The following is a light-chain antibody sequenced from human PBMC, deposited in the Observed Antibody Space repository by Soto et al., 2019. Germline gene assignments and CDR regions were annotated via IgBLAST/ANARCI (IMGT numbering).Light chain of an antibody. CDR1: QAISTY. V-gene: IGKV1-39*01. CDR2: ATS. J-gene: IGKJ2*01. CDR3: QQNYSFPRT. Sequence: DIQMTQSPSSLSASVGDRVTITCRASQAISTYLHWYQQKPGKAPKLLIYATSNLQSGVPSRFSGSGSATDFTLTISSLQPEDFATYYCQQNYSFPRTFGQGTRLEIK.